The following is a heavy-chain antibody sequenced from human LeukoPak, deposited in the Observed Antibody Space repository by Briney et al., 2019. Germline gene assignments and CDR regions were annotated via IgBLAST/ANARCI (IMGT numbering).Heavy chain of an antibody. CDR2: ISNDGTST. CDR1: GLTFSDYW. Sequence: GGSLRLSCAVSGLTFSDYWMHWVRQAPGKGLVWVSRISNDGTSTSYADSVKGRFTISRDNAKNTLYLQMNSLRAEDTAVYYCAKDQARLRGYCSGGSCLDAFDIWGQGTMVTVSS. D-gene: IGHD2-15*01. J-gene: IGHJ3*02. CDR3: AKDQARLRGYCSGGSCLDAFDI. V-gene: IGHV3-74*01.